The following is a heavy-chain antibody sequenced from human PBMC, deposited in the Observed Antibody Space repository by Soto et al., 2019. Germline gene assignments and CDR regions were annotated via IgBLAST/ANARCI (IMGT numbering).Heavy chain of an antibody. CDR2: IYYRGST. CDR1: GGSISSGSYY. Sequence: SETLSLTCAVSGGSISSGSYYWGWIRQPPGKGLEWIGSIYYRGSTYYNPSLKSRVTVSVDTSKNQFSLKLNSVTAADTAVYYCARSTYYGDSSGYYRHFDYWGQGTLVTVSS. D-gene: IGHD3-22*01. V-gene: IGHV4-39*01. CDR3: ARSTYYGDSSGYYRHFDY. J-gene: IGHJ4*02.